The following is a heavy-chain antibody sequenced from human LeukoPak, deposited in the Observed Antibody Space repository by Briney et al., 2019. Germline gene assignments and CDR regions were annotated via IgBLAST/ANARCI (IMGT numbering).Heavy chain of an antibody. Sequence: GGSLRLSCAASGFSFSSYAMSWVRQAPGKGLEWVSGIVNSGDSTFYADSVKGRFTISRDNSKKSLDLQMNSLRAEDTAVYYCAKGHGSSWTLFDHWGQGTLVTVSS. J-gene: IGHJ4*02. CDR2: IVNSGDST. V-gene: IGHV3-23*01. CDR3: AKGHGSSWTLFDH. D-gene: IGHD6-13*01. CDR1: GFSFSSYA.